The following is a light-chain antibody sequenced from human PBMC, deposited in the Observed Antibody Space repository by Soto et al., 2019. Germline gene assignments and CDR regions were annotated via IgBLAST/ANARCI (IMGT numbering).Light chain of an antibody. CDR3: QQHGTSPIT. Sequence: IRLTQRPGRLACSPGERATHSCRASQSVSSSYLAWYQQKPGQAPRLLIYGTSSRATGIPDRFSGSGSGTDFTLTISRLEPDDFAVYYCQQHGTSPITFGQGTRLEIK. J-gene: IGKJ5*01. V-gene: IGKV3-20*01. CDR1: QSVSSSY. CDR2: GTS.